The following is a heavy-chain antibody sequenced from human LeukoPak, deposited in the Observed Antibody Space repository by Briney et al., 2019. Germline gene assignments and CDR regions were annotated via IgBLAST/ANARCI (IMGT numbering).Heavy chain of an antibody. Sequence: PSETLPLTCTVSGGSVSSGSYYWSWLRQLPGKGLEWIGYIYYSGSTNYNPSLKSRVTISVDTSKNQFSLKLSSVTAADTAVYYCAREVSSGWSLDYWGQGTLVTVSS. V-gene: IGHV4-61*01. CDR2: IYYSGST. CDR3: AREVSSGWSLDY. CDR1: GGSVSSGSYY. D-gene: IGHD6-19*01. J-gene: IGHJ4*02.